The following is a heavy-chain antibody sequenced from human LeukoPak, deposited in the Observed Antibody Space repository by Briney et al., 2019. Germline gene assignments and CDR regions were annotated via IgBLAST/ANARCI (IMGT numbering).Heavy chain of an antibody. J-gene: IGHJ6*02. CDR1: GFTFSSYG. V-gene: IGHV3-30*02. CDR3: AKSFWSGYSVNYYYYGMDV. CDR2: IWYDGSNK. D-gene: IGHD3-3*01. Sequence: GGSLRLSCAASGFTFSSYGMHWVRQAPGKGLEWVAVIWYDGSNKYYEDSVKGRITISRDNSKNTLYLQMNSLRAEDTAVYYCAKSFWSGYSVNYYYYGMDVWGQGTTVTVSS.